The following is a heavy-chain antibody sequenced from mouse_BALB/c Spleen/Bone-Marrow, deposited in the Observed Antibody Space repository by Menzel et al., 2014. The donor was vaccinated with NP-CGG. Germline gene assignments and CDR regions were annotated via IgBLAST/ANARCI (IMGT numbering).Heavy chain of an antibody. CDR1: GYGFGTYW. CDR2: IYPGDGDT. V-gene: IGHV1-80*01. J-gene: IGHJ2*01. CDR3: ARGGISVDY. Sequence: QVQLQQSGPELVRPGSSVKVSCKSSGYGFGTYWINWVKQRPGQGLEWIGQIYPGDGDTDFNGKFKDKATLTADESSNTAYMQLSSLTSEDSAVYFCARGGISVDYWGQGTTLTVSS.